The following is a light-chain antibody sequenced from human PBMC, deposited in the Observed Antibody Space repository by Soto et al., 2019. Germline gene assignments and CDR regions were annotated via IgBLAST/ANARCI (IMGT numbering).Light chain of an antibody. CDR3: AAWDDSLNGRWV. V-gene: IGLV1-44*01. Sequence: QSVLTQPPSASGTPGQRVTISCSGSSSNIGSNTVNWYQQLPGTAPKLLIYSNNQRPSGVPDRFSGSKSGTSASLAISGLKSEDEAEYYCAAWDDSLNGRWVFGGGTKLTVL. CDR2: SNN. J-gene: IGLJ3*02. CDR1: SSNIGSNT.